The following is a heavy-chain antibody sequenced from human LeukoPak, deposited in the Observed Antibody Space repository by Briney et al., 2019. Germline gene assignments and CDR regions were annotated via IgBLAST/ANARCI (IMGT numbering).Heavy chain of an antibody. CDR2: IYYSGST. Sequence: SETLSLTCTVSGGSISSGDYYWSWIRQPPGKGLERIGYIYYSGSTYYNPSLKSRVTISVDTSKNQFSLKLSSVTAADTAVYYCARDNPGGDYYYGMDVWGQGTTVTVSS. J-gene: IGHJ6*02. D-gene: IGHD1-1*01. CDR1: GGSISSGDYY. V-gene: IGHV4-30-4*01. CDR3: ARDNPGGDYYYGMDV.